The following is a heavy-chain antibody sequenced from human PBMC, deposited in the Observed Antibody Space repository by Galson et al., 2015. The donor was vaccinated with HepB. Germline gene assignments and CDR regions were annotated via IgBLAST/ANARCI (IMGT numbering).Heavy chain of an antibody. V-gene: IGHV4-59*08. D-gene: IGHD3-9*01. Sequence: LSLTCTVSGGSINGYYWSWVRQPPGKGLEWIGYIYYNGYTTNYNPSLKRRVTFSVDSSKNQFSLKLRSVTAADTAMYYCARHASSDWYRFTYWYFDLWGRGTLVGVSS. CDR1: GGSINGYY. CDR3: ARHASSDWYRFTYWYFDL. J-gene: IGHJ2*01. CDR2: IYYNGYTT.